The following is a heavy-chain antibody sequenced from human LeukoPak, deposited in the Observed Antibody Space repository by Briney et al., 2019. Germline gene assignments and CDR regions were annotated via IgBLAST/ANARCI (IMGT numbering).Heavy chain of an antibody. CDR2: IYHSGST. J-gene: IGHJ4*02. D-gene: IGHD3-10*01. V-gene: IGHV4-4*02. CDR1: GGSISSSNW. Sequence: PSETLSLTCAVSGGSISSSNWWSWVRQPPGKGLEWIGEIYHSGSTNYNPSLKSRVTISVDKSKNQFSLKLSSVTAADTAVYYCARDSLIMVRGVISYYFDYWGQGTLVTVSS. CDR3: ARDSLIMVRGVISYYFDY.